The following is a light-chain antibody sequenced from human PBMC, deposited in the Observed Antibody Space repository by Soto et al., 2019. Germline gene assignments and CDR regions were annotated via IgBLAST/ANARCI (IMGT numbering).Light chain of an antibody. CDR2: GAS. CDR3: QQYVSSPRT. Sequence: EIVLTQSPGTLSLSSGQRATLSCRASQSVSGTYLAWYQQKPGQPPRLLIYGASTRATGIPDRFSGSGSGTGFTLTISRLEPEDFAVFYCQQYVSSPRTFGQGTKVDIK. CDR1: QSVSGTY. V-gene: IGKV3-20*01. J-gene: IGKJ1*01.